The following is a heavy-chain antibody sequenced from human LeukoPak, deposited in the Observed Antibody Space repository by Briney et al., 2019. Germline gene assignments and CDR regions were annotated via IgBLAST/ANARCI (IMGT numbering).Heavy chain of an antibody. V-gene: IGHV4-59*12. CDR2: IYHSGST. Sequence: PSETLSLTCTVSSGSISSYYWSWVRQSPGKGLEWIGEIYHSGSTNRNPSLKSRVTISADKSKNQFSLNLSSVTVADTAVYYCARVRDGSRLDYWGQGTLVTVSS. J-gene: IGHJ4*02. CDR3: ARVRDGSRLDY. D-gene: IGHD1-26*01. CDR1: SGSISSYY.